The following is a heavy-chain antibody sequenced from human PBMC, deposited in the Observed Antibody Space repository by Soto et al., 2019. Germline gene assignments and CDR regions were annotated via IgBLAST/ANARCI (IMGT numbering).Heavy chain of an antibody. J-gene: IGHJ4*02. CDR1: GYTFTSYA. CDR2: INAGNGNT. V-gene: IGHV1-3*01. D-gene: IGHD2-21*02. CDR3: ARSIVVVTALDY. Sequence: ASVKVSCKASGYTFTSYAMHWVRQAPGQRLEWMGWINAGNGNTKYSQRFQGRVTITRDTSASTAYMELSSLRSEDTAVYYCARSIVVVTALDYWGQGTLVTVSS.